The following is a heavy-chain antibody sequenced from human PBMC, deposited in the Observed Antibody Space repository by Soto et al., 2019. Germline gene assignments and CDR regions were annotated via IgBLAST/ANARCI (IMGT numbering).Heavy chain of an antibody. J-gene: IGHJ6*02. CDR1: GFTFSSYS. CDR3: ARDRHEQLWLALYYYYGMDV. Sequence: EVPLVESGGGLVQPGGSLRLSCAASGFTFSSYSMNWVRQAPGKGLEWVSYISSSSSTIYYADSVKGRFTISRDNAKNSLYLQMNSLRDEDTAVYYCARDRHEQLWLALYYYYGMDVWGQGTTVTVSS. D-gene: IGHD5-18*01. V-gene: IGHV3-48*02. CDR2: ISSSSSTI.